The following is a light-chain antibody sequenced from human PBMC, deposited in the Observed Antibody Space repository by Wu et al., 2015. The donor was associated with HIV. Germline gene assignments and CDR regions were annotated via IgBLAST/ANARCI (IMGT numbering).Light chain of an antibody. J-gene: IGKJ1*01. CDR1: QSVSRF. Sequence: EIVLSQSSGTLSSSPGERATLSCRASQSVSRFLAWYQHKPGQAPRVLIYDTSNRAAGIPTRFSGSGFGTDFTLTISSLEPEDFAVYYCHQRTTWPRTFGQGTKVEVK. CDR3: HQRTTWPRT. CDR2: DTS. V-gene: IGKV3-11*01.